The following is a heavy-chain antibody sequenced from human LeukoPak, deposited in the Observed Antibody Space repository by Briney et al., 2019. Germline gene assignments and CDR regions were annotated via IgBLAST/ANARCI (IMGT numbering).Heavy chain of an antibody. Sequence: SETLSLTCVVYGGSFSGYYWSWIRQPPGKGLEWIGEIDHSGTTNYNPSLKSRVTMSVDTSKNQFSLMVSSVTAADTAVYSCATGRNGVVPAPILGVGPWYNYHYMDVWGKGTTVTVSS. V-gene: IGHV4-34*01. D-gene: IGHD2-2*02. CDR3: ATGRNGVVPAPILGVGPWYNYHYMDV. CDR2: IDHSGTT. CDR1: GGSFSGYY. J-gene: IGHJ6*03.